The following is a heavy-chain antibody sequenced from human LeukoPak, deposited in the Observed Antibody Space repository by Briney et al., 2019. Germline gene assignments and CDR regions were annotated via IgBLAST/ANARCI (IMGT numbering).Heavy chain of an antibody. D-gene: IGHD3-22*01. CDR1: GGSISSSSYY. Sequence: SETLSLTCTVSGGSISSSSYYWGWIRQPPGKGLEWIGSIYYSGSTYYNPSLKSRVTISVDTSKNQFSLKLSSVTAADTAVYYCARRYSSGWYGYYYDSSGYSGYFDYWGQATLVTVSS. J-gene: IGHJ4*02. V-gene: IGHV4-39*01. CDR2: IYYSGST. CDR3: ARRYSSGWYGYYYDSSGYSGYFDY.